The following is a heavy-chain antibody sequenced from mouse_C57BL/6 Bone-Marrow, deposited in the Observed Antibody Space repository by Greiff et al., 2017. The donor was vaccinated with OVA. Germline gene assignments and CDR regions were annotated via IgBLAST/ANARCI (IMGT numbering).Heavy chain of an antibody. Sequence: VQLQQPGAELVMPGASVKLSCKASGYTFTSYWMHWVKQRPGQGLEWIGEIDPSDSDTNYNQKFKGKSTLTVDKSSSTAYMQLSSLTSEDSAVYYCARSIQGDYWGQGTTLTVSS. V-gene: IGHV1-69*01. CDR3: ARSIQGDY. CDR1: GYTFTSYW. J-gene: IGHJ2*01. CDR2: IDPSDSDT.